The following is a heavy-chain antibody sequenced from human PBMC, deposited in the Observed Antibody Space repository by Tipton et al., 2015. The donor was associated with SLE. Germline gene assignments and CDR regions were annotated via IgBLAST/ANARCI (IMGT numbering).Heavy chain of an antibody. CDR3: ARVGAAAGTGARGWYFDL. V-gene: IGHV4-34*01. D-gene: IGHD6-13*01. CDR2: INHSGST. J-gene: IGHJ2*01. Sequence: TLSLTCAVYGGSFSGYYWSWIRQPPGKGLEWIGDINHSGSTNYNPSLKSRVTISVDTSKDQFSLKLSSVTAADTAVYYCARVGAAAGTGARGWYFDLWGRGTLVTVSS. CDR1: GGSFSGYY.